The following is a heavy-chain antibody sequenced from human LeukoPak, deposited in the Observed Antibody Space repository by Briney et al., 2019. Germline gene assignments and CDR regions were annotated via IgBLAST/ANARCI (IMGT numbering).Heavy chain of an antibody. CDR2: IWYDGSNK. V-gene: IGHV3-30*02. CDR1: GFTFSSYG. Sequence: PGGSLRLSCAASGFTFSSYGMHWVRQAPGKGLEGVAFIWYDGSNKYFADSVKGRFTISRDNSKNPLYLQMNSLRAEDTAVYYCARGGKIALAGTRSPQYFQHWGQGTLVTVSS. D-gene: IGHD6-19*01. CDR3: ARGGKIALAGTRSPQYFQH. J-gene: IGHJ1*01.